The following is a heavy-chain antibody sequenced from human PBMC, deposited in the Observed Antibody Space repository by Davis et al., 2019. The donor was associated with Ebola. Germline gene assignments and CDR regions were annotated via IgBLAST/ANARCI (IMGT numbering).Heavy chain of an antibody. V-gene: IGHV1-18*01. J-gene: IGHJ4*02. D-gene: IGHD3-9*01. CDR1: GYTFTSYG. Sequence: ASVKVSCKASGYTFTSYGISWVRQAPGQGLEWMGWISAYNGNTNYAQKLQGRVTMTTDTSTSTAYMELRSLRSEDTAVYYCARSDALRYFDWIHSNFDYWGQGTLVTVSS. CDR2: ISAYNGNT. CDR3: ARSDALRYFDWIHSNFDY.